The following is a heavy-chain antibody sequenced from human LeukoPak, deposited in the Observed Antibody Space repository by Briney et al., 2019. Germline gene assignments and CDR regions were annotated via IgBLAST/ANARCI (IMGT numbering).Heavy chain of an antibody. J-gene: IGHJ4*02. CDR3: TRRGSTGTTDY. Sequence: GGSLRLSCAASGFTFSGSAMHRVRQASGKGLEWVGRIRSKANSYATAYAASVKGRFTISRDDSKNTAYLQMNSLKTEDTAVYYCTRRGSTGTTDYWGQGTLVTVSS. D-gene: IGHD1-1*01. V-gene: IGHV3-73*01. CDR1: GFTFSGSA. CDR2: IRSKANSYAT.